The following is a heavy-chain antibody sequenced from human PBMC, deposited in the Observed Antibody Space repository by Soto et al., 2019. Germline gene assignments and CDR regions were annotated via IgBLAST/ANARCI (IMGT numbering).Heavy chain of an antibody. V-gene: IGHV1-3*01. Sequence: QVKLVQSGAEVKKPGASVKVSCKASGYTFTDYALHWVRQAPGQRLEWMGWINAGNGNTKCSQKFQGRVTITRDTSASTAYMELSSLKSEDTAVYYCARGDYYDIHDYWGQGTLVTVSS. CDR1: GYTFTDYA. D-gene: IGHD3-22*01. CDR3: ARGDYYDIHDY. J-gene: IGHJ4*02. CDR2: INAGNGNT.